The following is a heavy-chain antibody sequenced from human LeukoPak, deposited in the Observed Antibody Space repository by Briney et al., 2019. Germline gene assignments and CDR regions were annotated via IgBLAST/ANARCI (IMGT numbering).Heavy chain of an antibody. J-gene: IGHJ4*02. CDR1: GFTFKNYG. Sequence: GGSLGLSCAASGFTFKNYGMHWVRQPPGKGLEWVAYIRADESGKYYTDAVRGRFTISRDRSKNTLYLQMNSLRPGDTAIYYCAKDFQWTFDYWGQGNLVTVSS. V-gene: IGHV3-30*02. CDR2: IRADESGK. CDR3: AKDFQWTFDY. D-gene: IGHD3/OR15-3a*01.